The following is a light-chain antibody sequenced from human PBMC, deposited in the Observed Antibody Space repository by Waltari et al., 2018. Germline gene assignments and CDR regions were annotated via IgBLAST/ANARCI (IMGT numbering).Light chain of an antibody. CDR3: SSYADNNKLI. V-gene: IGLV2-8*01. CDR1: SSYVGAYNY. Sequence: QSALTQPPSASGSPGQSVTISCTGTSSYVGAYNYVFWYQQHPGKAPKVLIYEVSRRPSGVPDRFSGSKSGNTASLTVSGLQAEDEADYYCSSYADNNKLIFGSGTKVTVL. J-gene: IGLJ1*01. CDR2: EVS.